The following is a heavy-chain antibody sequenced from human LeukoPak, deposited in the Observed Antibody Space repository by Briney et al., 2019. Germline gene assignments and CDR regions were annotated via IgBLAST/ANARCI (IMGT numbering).Heavy chain of an antibody. CDR1: GYIFTSDY. D-gene: IGHD5-18*01. J-gene: IGHJ4*02. Sequence: GASVKVSCKASGYIFTSDYMYWVRQAPGQWLELMGIINPSDGSTSYAQKFQGRVTMTRDTSTSTVYMELSSLRSEDTAVYYCARGRGYSYGYVGYWGQGTLVTASS. V-gene: IGHV1-46*01. CDR2: INPSDGST. CDR3: ARGRGYSYGYVGY.